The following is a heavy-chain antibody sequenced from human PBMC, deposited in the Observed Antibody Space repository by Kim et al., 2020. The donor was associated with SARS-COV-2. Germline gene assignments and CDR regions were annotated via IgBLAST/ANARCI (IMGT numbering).Heavy chain of an antibody. V-gene: IGHV3-30*07. D-gene: IGHD1-26*01. J-gene: IGHJ4*02. CDR3: AGGKSGSFDY. Sequence: HALKGRFTLSRDNSKNTVYLRMNSLRVEDTALYYLAGGKSGSFDYWGQGTLVTVSS.